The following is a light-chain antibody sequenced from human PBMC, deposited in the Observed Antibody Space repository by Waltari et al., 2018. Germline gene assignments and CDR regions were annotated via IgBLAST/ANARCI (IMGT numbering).Light chain of an antibody. J-gene: IGLJ2*01. V-gene: IGLV3-21*03. CDR3: QVWDSSSDVV. CDR2: DDS. CDR1: NIGRRS. Sequence: SYVLPQPPSVSVAPGKTARITCGGNNIGRRSVHWYQQKPGQAPVLVVYDDSDRPSGIPERFSGSNSGNTATLTISRVEAGDEADYYCQVWDSSSDVVFGGGTKLTVL.